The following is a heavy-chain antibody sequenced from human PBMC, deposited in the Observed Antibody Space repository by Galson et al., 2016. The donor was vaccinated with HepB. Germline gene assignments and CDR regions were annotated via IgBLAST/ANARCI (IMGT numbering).Heavy chain of an antibody. D-gene: IGHD2-21*01. J-gene: IGHJ6*02. Sequence: SLRLSCAGSGFTFSLAWMNWVRQAPGKGLEWVGRMKGKGGGGTTDFAAPVKGRFSITRDDSKNTLYLHMISLTAEDTAVYYCIHDWDYNYGMNVWGQGTTVTVSS. CDR3: IHDWDYNYGMNV. CDR1: GFTFSLAW. CDR2: MKGKGGGGTT. V-gene: IGHV3-15*01.